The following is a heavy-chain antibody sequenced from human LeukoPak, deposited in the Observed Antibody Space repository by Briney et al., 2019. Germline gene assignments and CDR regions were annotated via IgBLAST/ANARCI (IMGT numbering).Heavy chain of an antibody. CDR1: GDSIKGFY. Sequence: SETLSLTCNVSGDSIKGFYWAWIRQPPGKGLEWIGYFDNSGGSNYNPALESRVIISVDTSKNQFSLKLSSVTAADTAVYYCASLLVRGVITWGQGTLVTVSS. V-gene: IGHV4-59*08. J-gene: IGHJ4*02. CDR2: FDNSGGS. D-gene: IGHD3-10*01. CDR3: ASLLVRGVIT.